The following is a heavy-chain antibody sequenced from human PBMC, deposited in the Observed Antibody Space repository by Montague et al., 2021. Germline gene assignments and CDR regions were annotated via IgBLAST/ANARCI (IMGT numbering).Heavy chain of an antibody. J-gene: IGHJ6*03. Sequence: SETLSLTCTVSRSLINSDYYWGWIRQPPGKGLEWMGSVSHGGRTYYNPSLKRRVTISVDTSNNHFSLKLSSVTAADTAMNYCARERDRYYYMDIWGKGTTITVSS. CDR3: ARERDRYYYMDI. V-gene: IGHV4-38-2*02. CDR1: RSLINSDYY. CDR2: VSHGGRT.